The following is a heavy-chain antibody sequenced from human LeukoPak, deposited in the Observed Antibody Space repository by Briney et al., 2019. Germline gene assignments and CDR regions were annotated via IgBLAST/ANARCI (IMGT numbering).Heavy chain of an antibody. Sequence: SETLSLTCYVSGGSIGGHTFYWDWIRQPPGKGLEWIATIYYNGNTFYNPSLKSRVAISIDISKSQFSLHLSSVTAADTAIYYCARLTALAGHRGAFDIWGPGTMVTVSS. CDR2: IYYNGNT. V-gene: IGHV4-39*01. J-gene: IGHJ3*02. D-gene: IGHD6-19*01. CDR3: ARLTALAGHRGAFDI. CDR1: GGSIGGHTFY.